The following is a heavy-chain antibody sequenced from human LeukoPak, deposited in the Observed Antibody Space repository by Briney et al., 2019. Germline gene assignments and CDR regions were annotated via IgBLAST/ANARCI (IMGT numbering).Heavy chain of an antibody. V-gene: IGHV3-53*01. CDR1: GFTVSSNY. CDR3: ARDGGTYGSGSPGFYGMDV. D-gene: IGHD3-10*01. CDR2: IYSGGST. Sequence: PGGSLRLSCAASGFTVSSNYMSWVRQAPGKGLEWVAVIYSGGSTYYADSVKGRFTISRDNSKNTLYLQMNSLRAEDTAVYYCARDGGTYGSGSPGFYGMDVWGQGTTVTVSS. J-gene: IGHJ6*02.